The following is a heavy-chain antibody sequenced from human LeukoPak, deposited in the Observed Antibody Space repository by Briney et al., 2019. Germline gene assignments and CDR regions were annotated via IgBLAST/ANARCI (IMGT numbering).Heavy chain of an antibody. CDR2: ISGGGGST. CDR1: GFTFDDYA. CDR3: AKDIAVTKGFAGSGFFDY. Sequence: GGSLRLSCAASGFTFDDYAMHWVRQAPGKGLEWVSLISGGGGSTYYADSVKGRFTISRDNSKNSLYLQMNSLRTEDTALHYCAKDIAVTKGFAGSGFFDYWGQGTLVTVSS. D-gene: IGHD4-17*01. V-gene: IGHV3-43*02. J-gene: IGHJ4*02.